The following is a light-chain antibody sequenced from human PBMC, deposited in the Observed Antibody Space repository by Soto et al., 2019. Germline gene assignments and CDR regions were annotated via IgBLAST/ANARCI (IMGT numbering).Light chain of an antibody. V-gene: IGKV3-11*01. CDR1: RSVSSN. CDR3: QQRRIWPLT. CDR2: DAS. J-gene: IGKJ4*01. Sequence: IVLTQSPATLSLSLGERATLSCRASRSVSSNLAWYQQKPGQPPRLLIYDASNRATGIPARFSGSGSGTDFTLTISSLEPEDFAVYYCQQRRIWPLTFGGGTKVEIK.